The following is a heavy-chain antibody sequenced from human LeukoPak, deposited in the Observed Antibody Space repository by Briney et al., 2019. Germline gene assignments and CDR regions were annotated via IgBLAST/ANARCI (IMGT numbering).Heavy chain of an antibody. V-gene: IGHV4-59*01. Sequence: KSSETLSLTCTVSGGSISSYYWSWIRQPPGKGLEWIGYIYYSGSTNYNPSLKSRVTISVDTSKNQFSLKLSSVTAADTAVYYCARALYYYDSSGYGPSYFDYWGQGTLVTVSS. CDR1: GGSISSYY. CDR2: IYYSGST. CDR3: ARALYYYDSSGYGPSYFDY. D-gene: IGHD3-22*01. J-gene: IGHJ4*02.